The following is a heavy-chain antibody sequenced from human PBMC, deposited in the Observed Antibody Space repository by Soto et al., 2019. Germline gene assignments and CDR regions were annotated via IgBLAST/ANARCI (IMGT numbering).Heavy chain of an antibody. Sequence: VQLGQSGAEVRKPGSPVRVSCKPSEGTSSSYAISWLRKAPEQGLEWRGGIIPIFGTANYAQKFQGRVTITADKSTSTAYMELSSLRSEDTAVYYCAHSSSSEESFDYWGQGTLVTVSS. CDR3: AHSSSSEESFDY. CDR1: EGTSSSYA. V-gene: IGHV1-69*06. D-gene: IGHD6-6*01. CDR2: IIPIFGTA. J-gene: IGHJ4*02.